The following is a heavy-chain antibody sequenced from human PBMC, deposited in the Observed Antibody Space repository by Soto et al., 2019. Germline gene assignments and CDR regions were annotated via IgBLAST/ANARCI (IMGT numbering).Heavy chain of an antibody. J-gene: IGHJ4*02. CDR1: GNSISTTNW. V-gene: IGHV4-4*02. Sequence: SETLSLTCVVSGNSISTTNWWSWVRQSPGKGLEWIGEIYHSGSTNYNPSLKSRVTISVDKSKNQFSLKLSSVTAADTAVYYCARDVGYHYDGSPSGQFVFWGQGTLVTVSS. CDR3: ARDVGYHYDGSPSGQFVF. D-gene: IGHD3-22*01. CDR2: IYHSGST.